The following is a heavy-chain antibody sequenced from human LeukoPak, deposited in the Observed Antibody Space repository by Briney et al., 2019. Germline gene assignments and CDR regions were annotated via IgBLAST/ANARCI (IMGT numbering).Heavy chain of an antibody. Sequence: SSETLSLTCTVSGFSISSGYYWGWIRQPPGKGLEWIGSMYYTGNTYYNPSLNSRVTISIDTSKNQFSLRLTSVTAADTALYYCARVYYDGSGPTFDYWGRGTLVTVSS. CDR2: MYYTGNT. CDR3: ARVYYDGSGPTFDY. J-gene: IGHJ4*02. V-gene: IGHV4-38-2*02. D-gene: IGHD3-22*01. CDR1: GFSISSGYY.